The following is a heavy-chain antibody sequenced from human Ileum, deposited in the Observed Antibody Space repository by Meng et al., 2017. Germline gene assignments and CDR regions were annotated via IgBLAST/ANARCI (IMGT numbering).Heavy chain of an antibody. J-gene: IGHJ4*02. CDR3: AREKSHFGELAL. CDR2: VSNDGSVT. CDR1: GFTFSTYA. V-gene: IGHV3-30*04. Sequence: GESLKTSRAASGFTFSTYAMHWVRQVPGRGLDWVAVVSNDGSVTFYAESVKGRFSISRDNSKSTLFLQMNSLKEEDTAVYYCAREKSHFGELALWGQGTLVTVSS. D-gene: IGHD3-10*01.